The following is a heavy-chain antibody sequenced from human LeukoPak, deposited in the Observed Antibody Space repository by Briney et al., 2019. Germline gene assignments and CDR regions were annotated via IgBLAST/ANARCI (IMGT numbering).Heavy chain of an antibody. J-gene: IGHJ4*02. CDR3: ARGVYVWGSYRGYYFDY. CDR2: INHSGST. Sequence: SETLSLTCAVYGGSFSGYYWSWIRQPPGKGLEWIGEINHSGSTNYNPSLKSRVTISVDTSKNQFSLKPSSVTAADTAVYYCARGVYVWGSYRGYYFDYWGQGTLVTVSS. CDR1: GGSFSGYY. V-gene: IGHV4-34*01. D-gene: IGHD3-16*02.